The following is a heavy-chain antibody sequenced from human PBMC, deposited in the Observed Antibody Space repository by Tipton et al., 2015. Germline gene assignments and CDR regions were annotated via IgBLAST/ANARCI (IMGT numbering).Heavy chain of an antibody. D-gene: IGHD1-7*01. Sequence: QSGAEVKEPGASVKVSCKASGYTLTSYDINWVRQATGQGLEWMGWISAYNGKTKYAQKLQGRVTMTTDTSTSTAYMDLRSLRSDDTAVYYCARTVGTPLDAFDIWGQGTMVTVSS. CDR2: ISAYNGKT. V-gene: IGHV1-18*01. J-gene: IGHJ3*02. CDR1: GYTLTSYD. CDR3: ARTVGTPLDAFDI.